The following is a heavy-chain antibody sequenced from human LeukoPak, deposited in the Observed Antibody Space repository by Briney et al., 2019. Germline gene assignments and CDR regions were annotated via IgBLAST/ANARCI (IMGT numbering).Heavy chain of an antibody. CDR3: ARDRPGSLEWRDAFDI. Sequence: ETLSLTCTVSGGSISSYYWSWIRQPPGKGLEWIGYIYYSGSTNYNPSLKSRVTISVDTSKNQFSLKLSSVTAADTAVYYCARDRPGSLEWRDAFDIWGQGTMVTVSS. CDR1: GGSISSYY. V-gene: IGHV4-59*01. D-gene: IGHD3-3*01. J-gene: IGHJ3*02. CDR2: IYYSGST.